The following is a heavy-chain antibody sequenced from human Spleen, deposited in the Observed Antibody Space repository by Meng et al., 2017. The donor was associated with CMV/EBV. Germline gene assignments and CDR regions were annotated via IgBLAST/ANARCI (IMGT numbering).Heavy chain of an antibody. Sequence: GESLKISCAVSGFTFKNYGMHWVRQAPGKGLEWVTFISYDGSDKYYADSVKGRFTISRDNSKNTLYLQMNSLRAEDTAVYYCAKDSSTTPSGGDCYWFDYWGQGTLVTVSS. J-gene: IGHJ4*02. CDR3: AKDSSTTPSGGDCYWFDY. D-gene: IGHD2-21*01. CDR2: ISYDGSDK. V-gene: IGHV3-30*02. CDR1: GFTFKNYG.